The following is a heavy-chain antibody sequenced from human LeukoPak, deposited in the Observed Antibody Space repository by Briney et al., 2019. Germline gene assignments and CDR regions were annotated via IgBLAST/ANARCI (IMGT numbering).Heavy chain of an antibody. V-gene: IGHV4-59*01. CDR2: ISYSGST. D-gene: IGHD2-2*01. J-gene: IGHJ5*02. CDR3: ARQLSAEGNGGWFDP. CDR1: GDSISGYY. Sequence: SETLSLTCTVSGDSISGYYWSWIRQPPGKGLEWIGYISYSGSTNYNPSLKSRVTISIDTSKKQFSLKLSSVTAADTAVYYCARQLSAEGNGGWFDPWGQGTLVTVSS.